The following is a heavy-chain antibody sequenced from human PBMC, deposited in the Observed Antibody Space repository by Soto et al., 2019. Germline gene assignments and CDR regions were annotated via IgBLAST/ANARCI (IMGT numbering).Heavy chain of an antibody. CDR3: AKAGGGLMGYYYGMDV. CDR1: GFSFDDHA. CDR2: ISWDTKTI. D-gene: IGHD3-10*01. J-gene: IGHJ6*02. Sequence: EVQLVESGGGLVQPGRSLRLSCAPSGFSFDDHAMHWVRQAPGKGLEWVSGISWDTKTIGYAASVKGRFTISRDTAKNSLYPQMISRRPEDTALYYCAKAGGGLMGYYYGMDVWGQGTTGTVSS. V-gene: IGHV3-9*01.